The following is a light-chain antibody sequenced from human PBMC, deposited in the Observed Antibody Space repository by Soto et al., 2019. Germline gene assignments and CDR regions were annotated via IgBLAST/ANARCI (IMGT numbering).Light chain of an antibody. CDR2: GAS. CDR3: QQYNNWPLT. J-gene: IGKJ1*01. CDR1: PSVSNS. Sequence: ESVLTQSPATLSLSPGERAPLSCRASPSVSNSLAWYQHKPGQAPRLLIYGASTRATGIPARFSGSGSGTEFTLTISSLQSEDFAVYYCQQYNNWPLTFGQGTKVDIK. V-gene: IGKV3-15*01.